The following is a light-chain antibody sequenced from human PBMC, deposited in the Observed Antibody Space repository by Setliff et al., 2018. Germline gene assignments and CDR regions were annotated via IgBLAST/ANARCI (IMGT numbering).Light chain of an antibody. V-gene: IGLV2-14*01. CDR3: CAYTGSSTDWAL. Sequence: QSALTQPASVSGSPGQSITISCSGTSSDVGSYDLVSWYQQHPGTAPKLIISDVNNRPSGVSNRFSGSKSGDTASLTISGLQAEDEAAYYCCAYTGSSTDWALFAGGTKGTVL. J-gene: IGLJ2*01. CDR1: SSDVGSYDL. CDR2: DVN.